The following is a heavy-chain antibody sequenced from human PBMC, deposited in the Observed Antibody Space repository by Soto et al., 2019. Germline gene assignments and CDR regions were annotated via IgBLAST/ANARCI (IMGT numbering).Heavy chain of an antibody. CDR1: GGSFSGYY. V-gene: IGHV4-34*01. CDR2: INHIGST. Sequence: QVQLQQWGAGLLKPSETLSLTCAVYGGSFSGYYWSWIRQPPGKGLEWIGEINHIGSTNYNPSLKSRVTISVDKSKNQFSLKLSSVTAADTAVYYCARGRKGYSSSWYGDWGQGTLVTVSS. D-gene: IGHD6-13*01. CDR3: ARGRKGYSSSWYGD. J-gene: IGHJ4*02.